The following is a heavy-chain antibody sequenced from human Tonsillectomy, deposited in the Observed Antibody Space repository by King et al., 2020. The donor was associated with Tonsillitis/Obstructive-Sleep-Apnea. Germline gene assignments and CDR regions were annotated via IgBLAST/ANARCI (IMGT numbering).Heavy chain of an antibody. D-gene: IGHD3-10*01. CDR3: ARDSNMVRGAAYYFDY. CDR1: GGAISSGGDY. V-gene: IGHV4-31*03. CDR2: SYYSGST. J-gene: IGHJ4*02. Sequence: QLQESGPGLVKPSQTLSLTCTVAGGAISSGGDYWSWIRQHPGKGVEWIGYSYYSGSTYYNPSLKSRVTISVDTSKNKFSLKLSSVTAADTAVYYCARDSNMVRGAAYYFDYWGQGTLVTVSS.